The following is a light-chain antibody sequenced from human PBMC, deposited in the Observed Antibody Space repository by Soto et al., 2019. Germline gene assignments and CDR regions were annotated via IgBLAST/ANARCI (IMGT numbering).Light chain of an antibody. CDR3: CSYAGLYSWV. V-gene: IGLV2-11*01. J-gene: IGLJ3*02. CDR1: SSDVGSWNY. Sequence: QSVLTQPRSVSGSPGQSVTISCTGTSSDVGSWNYVSWYQQYPGQAPKLIIYDINKRPSGVPDRFSGSKSGNTASLTISGLHVEDDADYYCCSYAGLYSWVFGGGTKLTVL. CDR2: DIN.